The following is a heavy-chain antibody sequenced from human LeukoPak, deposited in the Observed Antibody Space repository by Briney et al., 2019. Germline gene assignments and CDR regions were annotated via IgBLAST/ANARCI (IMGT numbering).Heavy chain of an antibody. CDR2: IKSKSDGGTT. J-gene: IGHJ4*02. CDR3: TTLRIQLSTDF. D-gene: IGHD5-18*01. V-gene: IGHV3-15*01. CDR1: RFTFSSAW. Sequence: GGYLRLSCAASRFTFSSAWMSWVRQAPGKGQEWVGRIKSKSDGGTTDYAAPVKGRFTISRDNLKNILYLQMNSLKTQDTAVYYCTTLRIQLSTDFWGQGTLVTVSS.